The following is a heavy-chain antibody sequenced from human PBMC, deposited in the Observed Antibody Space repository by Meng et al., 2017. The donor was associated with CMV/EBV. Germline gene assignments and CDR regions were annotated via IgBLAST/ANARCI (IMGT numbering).Heavy chain of an antibody. Sequence: SETLSLTCAVFGGSFSGYDWSWIRQPPGKGLEWIGEINHSGSTNHNLSLKSRVTISVDTSKNQFSLKLSSVTSADTAVYYCARGPSSGWYWGWGQGTLVTVSS. CDR2: INHSGST. CDR1: GGSFSGYD. J-gene: IGHJ4*02. CDR3: ARGPSSGWYWG. D-gene: IGHD6-19*01. V-gene: IGHV4-34*01.